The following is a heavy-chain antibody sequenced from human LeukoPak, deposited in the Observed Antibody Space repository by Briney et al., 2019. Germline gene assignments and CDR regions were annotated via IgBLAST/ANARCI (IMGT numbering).Heavy chain of an antibody. V-gene: IGHV4-59*01. Sequence: SETLSLTCTVSGGSISSYYWSWIRQPPGKGLEWIGYIYYSGSTNYNPSLKSRVTISVDTSKNQFSLKLSSVTAADTAVYYCARVLRYKLVDAFDIWGQGTMVTVSS. CDR3: ARVLRYKLVDAFDI. CDR1: GGSISSYY. CDR2: IYYSGST. D-gene: IGHD6-13*01. J-gene: IGHJ3*02.